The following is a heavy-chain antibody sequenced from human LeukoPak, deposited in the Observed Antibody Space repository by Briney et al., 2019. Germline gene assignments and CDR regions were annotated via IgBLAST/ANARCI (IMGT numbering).Heavy chain of an antibody. Sequence: GGSLRLSCAASGFTYDIHSMSWVRQAPGKGLEWVSAISGSGGSTYYADSVKGRFTISRDNSKNTLYLQMNSLRAEDTAVYYCAKGISDCSGGSCYWVDYWGQGTLVTVSS. J-gene: IGHJ4*02. CDR1: GFTYDIHS. V-gene: IGHV3-23*01. CDR3: AKGISDCSGGSCYWVDY. CDR2: ISGSGGST. D-gene: IGHD2-15*01.